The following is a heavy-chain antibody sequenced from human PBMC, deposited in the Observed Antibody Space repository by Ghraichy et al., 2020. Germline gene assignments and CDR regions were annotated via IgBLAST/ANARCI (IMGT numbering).Heavy chain of an antibody. CDR1: GGSISSGSYY. V-gene: IGHV4-61*02. J-gene: IGHJ5*02. Sequence: SETLSLTCTVSGGSISSGSYYWSWIRQPAGKGLEWIGRIYTSGSTNYNPSLKSRVTISVDTSKNQFSLKLSSVTAADTAVYYCARAGSGWYGWFDPWGQGTLVTVSS. CDR2: IYTSGST. CDR3: ARAGSGWYGWFDP. D-gene: IGHD6-19*01.